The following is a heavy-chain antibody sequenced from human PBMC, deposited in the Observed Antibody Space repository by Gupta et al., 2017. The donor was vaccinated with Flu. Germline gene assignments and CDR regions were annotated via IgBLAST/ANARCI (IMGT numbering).Heavy chain of an antibody. D-gene: IGHD5-18*01. CDR1: GYTFATHY. Sequence: QVQLVQSGAEVKRPGASVKISCRTSGYTFATHYIHWVRQAPGQGLEWMGIINPNGGSTNYAQKFQGRVTMIGDTSTSTVYMELSSLRSEDTAVYYCARGMPGYTNGYNYFHYWGQGTLVTVSS. V-gene: IGHV1-46*01. CDR2: INPNGGST. CDR3: ARGMPGYTNGYNYFHY. J-gene: IGHJ4*02.